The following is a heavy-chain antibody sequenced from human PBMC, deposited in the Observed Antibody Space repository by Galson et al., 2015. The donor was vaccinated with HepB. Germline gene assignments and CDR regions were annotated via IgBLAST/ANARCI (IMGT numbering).Heavy chain of an antibody. Sequence: SLRLSCAGSGFIFRHHATAWIRQAPGKGLEWVSGINGRGPTRSYSDAVKGRFSISRDNSKDTVFLQMDNLRAEDTAVYYCVKEGSWFGGDWFDPWGQGALVTVS. D-gene: IGHD3-16*01. V-gene: IGHV3-23*01. CDR2: INGRGPTR. CDR1: GFIFRHHA. J-gene: IGHJ5*02. CDR3: VKEGSWFGGDWFDP.